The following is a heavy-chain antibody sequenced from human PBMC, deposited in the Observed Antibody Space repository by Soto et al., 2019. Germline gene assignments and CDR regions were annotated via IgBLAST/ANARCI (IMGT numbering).Heavy chain of an antibody. CDR3: ATPSRDYDFWSGYYKYYYYGMDV. J-gene: IGHJ6*02. CDR1: GGSISSSSYY. D-gene: IGHD3-3*01. V-gene: IGHV4-39*01. Sequence: SETLSLTCTVSGGSISSSSYYWGWIRQPPGKWLEWIGSIYYSGSTYYNPSLKSRVTISVDTSKNQFSLKLSSVTAADTAVYYCATPSRDYDFWSGYYKYYYYGMDVWGQGTTVTVSS. CDR2: IYYSGST.